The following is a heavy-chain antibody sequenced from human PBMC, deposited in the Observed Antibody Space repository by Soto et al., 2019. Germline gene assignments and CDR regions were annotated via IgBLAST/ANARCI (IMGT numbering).Heavy chain of an antibody. D-gene: IGHD3-10*01. CDR2: IFYSGTT. CDR3: ARGLNDYGSGSYYYYYGLDV. V-gene: IGHV4-30-4*01. CDR1: GGSISSGDYY. J-gene: IGHJ6*02. Sequence: SETLSLTCTVSGGSISSGDYYWSWIRQPPGKGLEWIGYIFYSGTTYNNPSLKSRVTISIDTSKNTFSLKLSSVTAADAAVYYCARGLNDYGSGSYYYYYGLDVWGQGSTVTVSS.